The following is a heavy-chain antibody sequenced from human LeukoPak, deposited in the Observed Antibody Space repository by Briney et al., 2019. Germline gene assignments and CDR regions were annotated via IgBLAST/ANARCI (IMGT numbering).Heavy chain of an antibody. J-gene: IGHJ3*02. CDR2: INADGRST. CDR1: GFTFSNYW. V-gene: IGHV3-74*01. CDR3: ARLYSSWYAFDI. Sequence: TGGSLRLSCAASGFTFSNYWMNWGRQAPGKGRGWVARINADGRSTSYADSVKGRFTISRDNAKNTLYVQMNSLRAEDTAVYYCARLYSSWYAFDIWGQGTMVIVSS. D-gene: IGHD6-13*01.